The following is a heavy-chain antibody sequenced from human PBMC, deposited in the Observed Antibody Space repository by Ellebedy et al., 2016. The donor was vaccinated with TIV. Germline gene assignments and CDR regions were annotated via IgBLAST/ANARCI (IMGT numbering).Heavy chain of an antibody. CDR2: INAGNGNT. CDR1: GYTFTSYA. V-gene: IGHV1-3*01. Sequence: ASVKVSXKASGYTFTSYAMHWVRQAPGQRLEWMGWINAGNGNTKYSQKFQGRVTITRDTSASTAYMELSSLRSDDTAVYYCAREPHGSGSYAVDYWGQGTLVTVSS. CDR3: AREPHGSGSYAVDY. D-gene: IGHD3-10*01. J-gene: IGHJ4*02.